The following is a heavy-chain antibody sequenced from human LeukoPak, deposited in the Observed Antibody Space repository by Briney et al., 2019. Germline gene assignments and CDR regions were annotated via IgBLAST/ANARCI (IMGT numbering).Heavy chain of an antibody. V-gene: IGHV3-74*01. Sequence: GGSLRLSCVVSGFTFSNFWMHWVRQAPGKGLVWVSRIDRDGSRINYADSVKGRFTISRDNGKNTLFLQMNSLRAEDAAVYYCVRGNDYGGPHYWGQGTLVTVSS. CDR2: IDRDGSRI. CDR1: GFTFSNFW. CDR3: VRGNDYGGPHY. D-gene: IGHD4-23*01. J-gene: IGHJ4*02.